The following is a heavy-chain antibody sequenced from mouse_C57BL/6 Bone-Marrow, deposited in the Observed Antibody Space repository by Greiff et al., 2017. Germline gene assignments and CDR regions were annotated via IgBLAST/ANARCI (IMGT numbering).Heavy chain of an antibody. CDR1: GYSITSGYY. V-gene: IGHV3-6*01. CDR3: ARDDGGSYEYFDV. CDR2: ISYDGSN. J-gene: IGHJ1*03. D-gene: IGHD1-1*02. Sequence: DVKLQESGPGLVKPSQSLSLTCSVTGYSITSGYYWNWIRPFPGNKLEWMGYISYDGSNNYNPSLNNLISITRDTSNNQFFLKLNSVTTEDTATYYCARDDGGSYEYFDVWGTGTTVTVSS.